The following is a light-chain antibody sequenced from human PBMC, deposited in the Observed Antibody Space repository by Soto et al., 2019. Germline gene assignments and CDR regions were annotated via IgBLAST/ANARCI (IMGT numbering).Light chain of an antibody. CDR3: HQYATSPQT. V-gene: IGKV3-20*01. J-gene: IGKJ1*01. CDR2: GPS. CDR1: QTVPSNY. Sequence: EIVLTQSPGTLSLSPGDRATLSCRASQTVPSNYLAWYQQRPGQTPRLLIYGPSSRATGIPDRFSGSGSGTDFTLTISRLEPEDFAVYYCHQYATSPQTFGQGTKVEIK.